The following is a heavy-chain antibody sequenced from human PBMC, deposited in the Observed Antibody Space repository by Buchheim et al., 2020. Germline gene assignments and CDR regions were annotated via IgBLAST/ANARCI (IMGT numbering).Heavy chain of an antibody. J-gene: IGHJ4*02. CDR3: TYSSSVLFDY. CDR2: INHRGSA. Sequence: QVQLQQWGAGLLKPSETLSLTCAVYGGSFSGYYWSWIRQPPGKGLGWIGDINHRGSAHYKPSLKSRVTISADTSHNTFTLKLSSVTAADTAVYYCTYSSSVLFDYWGQGTL. V-gene: IGHV4-34*01. D-gene: IGHD6-6*01. CDR1: GGSFSGYY.